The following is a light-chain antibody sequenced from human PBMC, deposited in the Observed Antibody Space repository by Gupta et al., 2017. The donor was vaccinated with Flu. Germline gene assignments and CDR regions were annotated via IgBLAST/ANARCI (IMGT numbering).Light chain of an antibody. Sequence: PVTLSESPGERATFSCRASQSANTYLDWYQQKPGKAPKLLIYDASKRESGIPARFRGSGSGTDFTLTISSLQPEDFAVYYCQQGRNCPLIFGEGTKVEIK. CDR2: DAS. V-gene: IGKV3-11*01. J-gene: IGKJ2*01. CDR3: QQGRNCPLI. CDR1: QSANTY.